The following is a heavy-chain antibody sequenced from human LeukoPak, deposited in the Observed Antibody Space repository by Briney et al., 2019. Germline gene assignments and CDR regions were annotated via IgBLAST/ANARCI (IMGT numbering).Heavy chain of an antibody. Sequence: GGSLRLSCAASGFTFSNYAMSWVRQAPGKGLEWVSTISGGGSSTYYADSVKGRFTISRDNSKNTLYLHMNTLRADDTAVYYCAKESTVTPGNVNWFDPWGRGTLVTVSS. CDR3: AKESTVTPGNVNWFDP. CDR1: GFTFSNYA. J-gene: IGHJ5*02. CDR2: ISGGGSST. D-gene: IGHD4-17*01. V-gene: IGHV3-23*01.